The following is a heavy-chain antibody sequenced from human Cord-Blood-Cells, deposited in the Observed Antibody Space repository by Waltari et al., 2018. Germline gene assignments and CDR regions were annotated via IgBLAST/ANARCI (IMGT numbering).Heavy chain of an antibody. CDR3: ARGDGIVVVPAATDAFDI. V-gene: IGHV4-34*01. D-gene: IGHD2-2*01. CDR2: INHSGST. Sequence: QVQLQQWGAGLLKPSETLSLTCAVYGGSFSGYYWSWIRQPPGKGLGWIGEINHSGSTNSSPPLKSRVTRSVDTSKSQFSRKLSSVTAADTAVYYCARGDGIVVVPAATDAFDIWGQGTMVTVSS. CDR1: GGSFSGYY. J-gene: IGHJ3*02.